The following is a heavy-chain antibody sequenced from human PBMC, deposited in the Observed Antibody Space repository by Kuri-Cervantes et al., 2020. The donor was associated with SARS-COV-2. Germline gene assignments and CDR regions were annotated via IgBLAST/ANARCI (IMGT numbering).Heavy chain of an antibody. CDR3: ARVAGGMAKTEYYFDY. CDR1: GGSISSGDYY. V-gene: IGHV4-30-4*08. D-gene: IGHD5-24*01. J-gene: IGHJ4*02. Sequence: LRLSCTVSGGSISSGDYYRSWIRQPPGKGLEWSGYIYYSGSTYYNPSLKRRVTISVDTSKNQFSLELSSVTAADTAVYYCARVAGGMAKTEYYFDYWGQGTLVTVSS. CDR2: IYYSGST.